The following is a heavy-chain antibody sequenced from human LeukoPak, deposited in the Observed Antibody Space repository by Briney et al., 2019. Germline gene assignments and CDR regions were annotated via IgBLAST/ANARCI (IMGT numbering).Heavy chain of an antibody. J-gene: IGHJ4*02. D-gene: IGHD6-19*01. CDR3: AIGHTSGWHQFEY. Sequence: PGGSLRLSCAASGVTFSTYAMHWVRQAPGKGLEWVAVIPDDGSNKFYADPVKGRFTISRDNSKNTLNLQMNSLRPDDTAVYYCAIGHTSGWHQFEYWGQGTLVTVSS. CDR1: GVTFSTYA. V-gene: IGHV3-30*03. CDR2: IPDDGSNK.